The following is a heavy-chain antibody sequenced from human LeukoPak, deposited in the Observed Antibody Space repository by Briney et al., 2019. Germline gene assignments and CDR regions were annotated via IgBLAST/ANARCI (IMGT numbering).Heavy chain of an antibody. CDR2: IKQDGSEK. D-gene: IGHD3-22*01. Sequence: GGSLRLSCAASGFTFSNYNMNWVRQAPGKGLEWVANIKQDGSEKYYVDSVKGRFTISRDNAKNSLYLQMNSLRAEDTAVYYCAREASYDIHVPFDYWGQGTLVTVSS. V-gene: IGHV3-7*01. J-gene: IGHJ4*02. CDR3: AREASYDIHVPFDY. CDR1: GFTFSNYN.